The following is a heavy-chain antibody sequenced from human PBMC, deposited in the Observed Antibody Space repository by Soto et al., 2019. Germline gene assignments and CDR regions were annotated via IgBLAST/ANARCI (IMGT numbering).Heavy chain of an antibody. J-gene: IGHJ4*02. CDR2: ISSNGGST. V-gene: IGHV3-64D*06. CDR3: VKVSGYSYGPGDY. D-gene: IGHD5-18*01. Sequence: GGSLRLSCSASGFTFSSYAMHWVRQAPGKRLEYVSAISSNGGSTYYADSVKGRFTISRDNSKNTLYLQMSSLRAEDTAVYYCVKVSGYSYGPGDYWGQGTLVTVSS. CDR1: GFTFSSYA.